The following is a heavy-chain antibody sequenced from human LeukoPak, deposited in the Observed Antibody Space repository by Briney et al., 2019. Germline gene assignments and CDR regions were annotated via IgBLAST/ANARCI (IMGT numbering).Heavy chain of an antibody. CDR1: GFTFSSYW. D-gene: IGHD6-13*01. V-gene: IGHV3-7*01. Sequence: GGSLRLSCAASGFTFSSYWMSWVRQAPGKGLEWVANIKQDGSEKYYVDSVKGRFTISRDNSKNTLYLQMNSLRAEDTAVYYCASALAASSYYGMDVWGQGTTVTVSS. J-gene: IGHJ6*02. CDR2: IKQDGSEK. CDR3: ASALAASSYYGMDV.